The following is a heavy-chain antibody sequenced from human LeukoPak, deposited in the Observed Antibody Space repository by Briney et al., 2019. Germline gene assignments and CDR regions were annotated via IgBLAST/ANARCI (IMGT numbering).Heavy chain of an antibody. J-gene: IGHJ4*02. V-gene: IGHV1-2*02. CDR1: GYTFTGYY. CDR3: ASATFLDKYYFDY. D-gene: IGHD2/OR15-2a*01. Sequence: ASVKVSCKASGYTFTGYYMHWVRQAPGQGLEWMGWIDPNSGGTNYAQKFQGRVTMTRDTSISTAYMELSRLRSDDTAVYYCASATFLDKYYFDYWGQGTLVTVSS. CDR2: IDPNSGGT.